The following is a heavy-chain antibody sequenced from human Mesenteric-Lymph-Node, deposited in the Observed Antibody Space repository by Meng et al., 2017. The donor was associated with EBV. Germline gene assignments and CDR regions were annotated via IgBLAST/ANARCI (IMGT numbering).Heavy chain of an antibody. D-gene: IGHD3-10*01. CDR2: INSDGSNT. J-gene: IGHJ6*02. CDR1: GVTFSDYW. V-gene: IGHV3-74*01. CDR3: ARDQVVTLSFGYGTDV. Sequence: EGQLVESGGDLVQPGGSLRLSCAASGVTFSDYWMHWVRQVPGKGLVWVSRINSDGSNTNYADSVKGRFSISRDNAKNTVYLQMNSLSAEDTAVYYCARDQVVTLSFGYGTDVWGQGTTVTVSS.